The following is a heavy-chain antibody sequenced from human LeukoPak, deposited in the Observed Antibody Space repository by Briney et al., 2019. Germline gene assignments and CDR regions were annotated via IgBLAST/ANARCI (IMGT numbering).Heavy chain of an antibody. CDR1: GGTFSSYA. Sequence: ASVKVSCKASGGTFSSYAISWVRQAPGQGLEWMGGIIPIFGTANYAQKFQGRVTITADESTSTAYMELSSLRSEDTAVYYCARAPHYGSGSYCDYWGQGTPVTVSS. J-gene: IGHJ4*02. CDR3: ARAPHYGSGSYCDY. CDR2: IIPIFGTA. D-gene: IGHD3-10*01. V-gene: IGHV1-69*13.